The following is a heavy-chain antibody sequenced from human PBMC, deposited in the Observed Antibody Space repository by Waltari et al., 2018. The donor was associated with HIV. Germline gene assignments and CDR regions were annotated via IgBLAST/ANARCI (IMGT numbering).Heavy chain of an antibody. V-gene: IGHV3-15*01. Sequence: EVKLAEYGGGLVKHGESLRLSCAASGFTFNNGWMNWFRQAPGKGLEWLGLINYGGTAEYAAPVRGRFTISRDDSKNTLYLQMNSLKIEDTAVYYCTTGFGGYDDGFDFWGQGTMVTVSS. D-gene: IGHD5-12*01. CDR2: INYGGTA. J-gene: IGHJ3*01. CDR3: TTGFGGYDDGFDF. CDR1: GFTFNNGW.